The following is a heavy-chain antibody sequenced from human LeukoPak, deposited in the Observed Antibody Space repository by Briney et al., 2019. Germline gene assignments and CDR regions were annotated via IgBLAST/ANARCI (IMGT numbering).Heavy chain of an antibody. CDR1: GGSISSYH. CDR3: ARGEYQLLIGGYYYYMDV. CDR2: IYYSGST. Sequence: PSETLSLTCTVSGGSISSYHWSWIRQPPGKGLEWIGYIYYSGSTNYNPSLKSRVTISVDTSKNQFSLKLSSVTAADTAVYYCARGEYQLLIGGYYYYMDVWGKGTTVTVSS. J-gene: IGHJ6*03. D-gene: IGHD2-2*01. V-gene: IGHV4-59*01.